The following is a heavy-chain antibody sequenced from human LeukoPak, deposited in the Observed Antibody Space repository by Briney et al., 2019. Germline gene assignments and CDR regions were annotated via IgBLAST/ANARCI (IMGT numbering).Heavy chain of an antibody. V-gene: IGHV3-23*01. CDR1: GFTFSSYA. CDR3: AKEYSSSPGYFQH. J-gene: IGHJ1*01. D-gene: IGHD6-13*01. Sequence: GESLRLSCAASGFTFSSYAMSWVRQAPGKGLEWVSAISGSGGSTYYADSVKGRFTISRDNSKNTLYLQMNSLRADDTAVYYCAKEYSSSPGYFQHWGQGTLVTVSS. CDR2: ISGSGGST.